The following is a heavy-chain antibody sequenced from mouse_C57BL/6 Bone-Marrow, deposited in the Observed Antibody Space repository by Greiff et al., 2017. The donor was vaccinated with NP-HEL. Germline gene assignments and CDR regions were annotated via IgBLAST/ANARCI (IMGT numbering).Heavy chain of an antibody. CDR2: ISGGGGNT. D-gene: IGHD2-4*01. CDR1: GFTFSSYT. J-gene: IGHJ1*03. CDR3: ARQYDYGVYWYFDV. Sequence: EVQLVESGGGLVKPGGSLKLSCAASGFTFSSYTMSWVRQTPEKRLEWVATISGGGGNTYYPDSVKGRFTISRDNAKNTLYLQMSSLRSEDTALYYCARQYDYGVYWYFDVWGTGTTVTVSS. V-gene: IGHV5-9*01.